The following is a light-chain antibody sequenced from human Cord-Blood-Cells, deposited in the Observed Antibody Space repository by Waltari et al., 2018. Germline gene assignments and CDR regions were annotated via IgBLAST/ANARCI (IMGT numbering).Light chain of an antibody. J-gene: IGLJ1*01. Sequence: SYELTQPPSASVSPGQTARITCSGDALPTQYAYWYQQKPGQAPVLVIYKDSERPSGIPERFSGSSSGTTVTLTISGVQAEDEADYYCQSADSSGTYYVFGTGTKVTVL. V-gene: IGLV3-25*02. CDR2: KDS. CDR3: QSADSSGTYYV. CDR1: ALPTQY.